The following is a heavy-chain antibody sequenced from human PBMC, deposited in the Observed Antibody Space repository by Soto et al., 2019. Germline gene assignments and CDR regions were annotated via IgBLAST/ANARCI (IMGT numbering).Heavy chain of an antibody. CDR1: GFTFSTYE. J-gene: IGHJ4*02. Sequence: GGSLRLSCAASGFTFSTYEFNWVRQAPGRGLEWISYISVSGNIIKYAESVKGRFTISRDNAENSLHLHMSNLRVDDTALYFCVRDTMRASAAASLDYWGQGTQVTVSS. D-gene: IGHD2-2*01. CDR2: ISVSGNII. V-gene: IGHV3-48*03. CDR3: VRDTMRASAAASLDY.